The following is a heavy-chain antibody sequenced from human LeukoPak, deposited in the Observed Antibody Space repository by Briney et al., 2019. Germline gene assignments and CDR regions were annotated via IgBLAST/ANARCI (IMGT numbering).Heavy chain of an antibody. Sequence: SETLSLTCAVYGGSFSGYYWSWIRQPPGKGLEWIGEINHSGTTNYNPSLKSRVTISVDTSKNQFSLKLSSVTAADTAVYYCARGQSGYSYGYYYYYYMDVWGKGTTVTVSS. J-gene: IGHJ6*03. D-gene: IGHD5-18*01. V-gene: IGHV4-34*01. CDR3: ARGQSGYSYGYYYYYYMDV. CDR1: GGSFSGYY. CDR2: INHSGTT.